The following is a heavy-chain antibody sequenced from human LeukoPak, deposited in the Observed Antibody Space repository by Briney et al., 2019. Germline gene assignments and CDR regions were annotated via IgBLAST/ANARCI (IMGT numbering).Heavy chain of an antibody. CDR2: INPSGGST. V-gene: IGHV1-46*01. Sequence: ASVKVSCKASGYTFTSYYMHWVRQAPGQGLEWMGIINPSGGSTSYAQKFQGRVTMTRDMSTSTVYMELSSLRSEDTAVYYCARDLEVAYYDFWSGYYPQYYYYMDVWGKGTTVTVSS. J-gene: IGHJ6*03. CDR1: GYTFTSYY. CDR3: ARDLEVAYYDFWSGYYPQYYYYMDV. D-gene: IGHD3-3*01.